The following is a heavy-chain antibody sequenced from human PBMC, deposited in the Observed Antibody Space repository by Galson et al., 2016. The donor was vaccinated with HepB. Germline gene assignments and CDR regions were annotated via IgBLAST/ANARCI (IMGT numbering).Heavy chain of an antibody. CDR2: ISYDGRNK. CDR3: AKDPVVQAEWYYFDY. CDR1: GFTFSNYG. D-gene: IGHD3-22*01. J-gene: IGHJ4*02. V-gene: IGHV3-30*18. Sequence: SLRLSCAASGFTFSNYGMHWVRQAPGKGLEWVAVISYDGRNKYYADSVQGRFTISRDNSKNTLCLQMNSLRAEDTAVYYCAKDPVVQAEWYYFDYWGQGTLVTVSS.